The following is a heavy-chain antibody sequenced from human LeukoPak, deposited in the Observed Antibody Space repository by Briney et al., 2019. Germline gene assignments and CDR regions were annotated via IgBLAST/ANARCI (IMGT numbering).Heavy chain of an antibody. CDR3: ARDTVEMATKDAFDI. J-gene: IGHJ3*02. D-gene: IGHD5-24*01. CDR1: GYTFTTYG. CDR2: ISGYNGNT. Sequence: ASVKVSCKASGYTFTTYGISWVRQAPGQGLEWMGWISGYNGNTNYAQKPQGRVTMTTDTSTSTAYMELRSLRSGDTAVYYCARDTVEMATKDAFDIWGQGTMVTVSS. V-gene: IGHV1-18*01.